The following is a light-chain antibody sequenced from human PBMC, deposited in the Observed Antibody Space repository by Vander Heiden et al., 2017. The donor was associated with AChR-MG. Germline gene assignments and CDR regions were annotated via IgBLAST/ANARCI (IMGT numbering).Light chain of an antibody. Sequence: EIVLTQSPGTLSLSPGERVTLSCRSSQSVSTNYLTWYQQKPGQAPRLLISGASTRATGIPDRFSGSGSGTDFTLTISRLEPEDFAVYYCQQYGSSSITFGQGTRLEIK. CDR1: QSVSTNY. CDR2: GAS. V-gene: IGKV3-20*01. CDR3: QQYGSSSIT. J-gene: IGKJ5*01.